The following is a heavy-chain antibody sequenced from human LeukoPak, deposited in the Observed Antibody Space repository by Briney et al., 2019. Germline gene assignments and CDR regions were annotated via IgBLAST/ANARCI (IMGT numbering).Heavy chain of an antibody. D-gene: IGHD3-16*02. CDR1: GGSISSGGYY. CDR2: IYHSGST. J-gene: IGHJ4*02. V-gene: IGHV4-30-2*01. CDR3: ARGEVITRGPNY. Sequence: SETLSLTCTVSGGSISSGGYYWSWIRQPPGKGLEWIGYIYHSGSTYYNPSLKSRVTISVDRSKNQFSLKLSSVTAADTAVYYCARGEVITRGPNYWGQGTLVTVSS.